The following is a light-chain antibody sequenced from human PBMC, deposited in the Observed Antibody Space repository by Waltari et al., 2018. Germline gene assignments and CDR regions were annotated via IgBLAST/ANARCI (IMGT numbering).Light chain of an antibody. CDR2: YDS. Sequence: YVLTQPPSVSVDPGKTARLTCGGDNIGSKSVNWYQQKPGQAPVLVMFYDSDRPSEIPERFYGYNSGNTATLTISWVEAGDEADYHCQVWDDVTDSGVFGGGTKLTVL. V-gene: IGLV3-21*04. CDR1: NIGSKS. CDR3: QVWDDVTDSGV. J-gene: IGLJ3*02.